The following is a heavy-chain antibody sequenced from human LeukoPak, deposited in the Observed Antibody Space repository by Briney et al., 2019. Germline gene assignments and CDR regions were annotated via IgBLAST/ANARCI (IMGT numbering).Heavy chain of an antibody. D-gene: IGHD3-10*01. J-gene: IGHJ4*02. CDR2: IYYRGSA. CDR1: GGSISSYY. Sequence: SETLSLTCTVSGGSISSYYWSWIRQPPGKGLEWIGYIYYRGSANYNPSLKSRVTISVDTSNNHFSLKLSSVTAADTAVYYCARAGNYYSSGSYLGYWGQGTLVTVSS. CDR3: ARAGNYYSSGSYLGY. V-gene: IGHV4-59*01.